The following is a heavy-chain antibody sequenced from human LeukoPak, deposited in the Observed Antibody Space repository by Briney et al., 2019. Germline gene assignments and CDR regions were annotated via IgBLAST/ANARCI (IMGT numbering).Heavy chain of an antibody. V-gene: IGHV4-34*01. CDR1: GGSFSGYY. CDR3: AMYQQQLDLGGWFDP. J-gene: IGHJ5*02. Sequence: SETLSLTCAVYGGSFSGYYWSWIRQPPGKGLEWIGEINHSGSTNYNPSLKSRVTISVDTSKNQFSLKLSSVTAADTAVYYCAMYQQQLDLGGWFDPWGQGTLVTVSS. D-gene: IGHD6-13*01. CDR2: INHSGST.